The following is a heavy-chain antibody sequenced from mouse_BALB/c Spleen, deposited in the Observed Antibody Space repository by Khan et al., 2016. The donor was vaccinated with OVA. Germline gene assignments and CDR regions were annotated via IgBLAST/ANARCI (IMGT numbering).Heavy chain of an antibody. CDR3: ARERANYRAEGWFAY. D-gene: IGHD2-14*01. J-gene: IGHJ3*01. V-gene: IGHV1-4*01. Sequence: QVQLQQSGAELAKPGASVKMSCKASGYTFTSYTMHWVKQRPGQGLEWIGYINPSSGYTNYNQTFKDKATLTADKSSSPAYMQLSSLTSEDAADYYGARERANYRAEGWFAYWGQGTLVTVSA. CDR1: GYTFTSYT. CDR2: INPSSGYT.